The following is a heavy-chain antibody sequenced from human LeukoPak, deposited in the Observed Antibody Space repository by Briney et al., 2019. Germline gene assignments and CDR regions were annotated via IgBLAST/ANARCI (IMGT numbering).Heavy chain of an antibody. CDR3: TRAFEYGWFDP. CDR1: GYTFTSYG. D-gene: IGHD4-17*01. Sequence: GASVKVSCKASGYTFTSYGISWVRQAPGQGLEWMGWINSKTGGTTYAQNFQGRVTMTRDMSITTAYMDLSRLRSDDTAVYYCTRAFEYGWFDPWGQGTLVIVSS. V-gene: IGHV1-2*02. J-gene: IGHJ5*02. CDR2: INSKTGGT.